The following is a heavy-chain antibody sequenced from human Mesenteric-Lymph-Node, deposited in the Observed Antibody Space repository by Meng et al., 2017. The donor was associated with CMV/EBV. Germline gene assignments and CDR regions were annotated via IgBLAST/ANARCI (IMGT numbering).Heavy chain of an antibody. D-gene: IGHD2-21*01. CDR2: IIPIFGTA. J-gene: IGHJ6*02. V-gene: IGHV1-69*05. CDR1: GGTFSSYA. CDR3: AKIIQSTEGFYYFGMDV. Sequence: SVKVSCKASGGTFSSYAISWVRQAPGQGLEWMGGIIPIFGTANYAQKFQGRVTITTDESTSTAYMELSSLRSEDTAIYYCAKIIQSTEGFYYFGMDVWGQGTTVTVSS.